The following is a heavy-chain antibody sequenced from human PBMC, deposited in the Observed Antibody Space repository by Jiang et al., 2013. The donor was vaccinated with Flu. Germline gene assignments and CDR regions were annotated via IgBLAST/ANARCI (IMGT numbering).Heavy chain of an antibody. CDR3: ARDSLNPYASGSHLLNY. J-gene: IGHJ4*02. V-gene: IGHV1-3*01. CDR2: INAGNGNT. Sequence: SGAEVKKPGASVKISCKASGYTFNTYAVHWMRQAPGQRLEWMGWINAGNGNTKYSQKWQDRVTIIRDTSASTAYMELSNLTYEDTAVYYCARDSLNPYASGSHLLNYRGQGTLVTVSS. CDR1: GYTFNTYA. D-gene: IGHD3-10*01.